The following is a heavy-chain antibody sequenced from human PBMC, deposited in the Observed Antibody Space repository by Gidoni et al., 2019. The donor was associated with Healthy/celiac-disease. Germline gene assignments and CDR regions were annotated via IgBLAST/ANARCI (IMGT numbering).Heavy chain of an antibody. CDR1: GFPFSSYS. Sequence: GSLRLSCAASGFPFSSYSMNWVRQAPGKGLEWVSSISSSSSYIYYADSVKGRFTISRDNAKNSLYPQMNSLRAEDTAVYDCAREGPIFGVVIYYFDYWGQGTLVTVSS. D-gene: IGHD3-3*01. CDR3: AREGPIFGVVIYYFDY. V-gene: IGHV3-21*01. J-gene: IGHJ4*02. CDR2: ISSSSSYI.